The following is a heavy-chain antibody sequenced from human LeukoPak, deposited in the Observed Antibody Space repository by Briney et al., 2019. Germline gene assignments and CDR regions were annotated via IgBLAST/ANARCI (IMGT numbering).Heavy chain of an antibody. CDR2: IYYDGST. J-gene: IGHJ4*02. D-gene: IGHD3-3*01. CDR3: ARGYDPIDY. CDR1: GGSISSRSFY. Sequence: SETLSLTCTVSGGSISSRSFYWGWIRQPPGKGLEWIGSIYYDGSTYNNPSLRSRVTISVDTSKNQFSLKLRSVTAADTAVYYCARGYDPIDYWGQGTLVTVSS. V-gene: IGHV4-39*01.